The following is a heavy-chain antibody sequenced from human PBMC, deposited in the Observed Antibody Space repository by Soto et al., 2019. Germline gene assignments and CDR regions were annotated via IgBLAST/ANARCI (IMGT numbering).Heavy chain of an antibody. CDR1: GDTFTEYY. V-gene: IGHV1-46*01. J-gene: IGHJ4*02. D-gene: IGHD3-10*01. Sequence: ASVKVSCKASGDTFTEYYIHWVRQAPGQGLEWMGTVNPSGGHTTYAQKFQGRVTMTADKSTSTAYMELSSLRSEDTAIYYCASSYGSGYRAFDYWGQGALVTVSS. CDR2: VNPSGGHT. CDR3: ASSYGSGYRAFDY.